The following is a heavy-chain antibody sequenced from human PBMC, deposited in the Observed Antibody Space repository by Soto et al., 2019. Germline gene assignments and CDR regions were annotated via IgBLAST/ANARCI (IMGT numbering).Heavy chain of an antibody. D-gene: IGHD2-2*01. J-gene: IGHJ4*02. V-gene: IGHV4-39*01. CDR3: VGCELDLPSTSCYAAY. CDR2: IYYSGST. CDR1: GDSISSSNYY. Sequence: PSETLSLTCTVSGDSISSSNYYWGWIHQPPGEGLEWIGSIYYSGSTYYNPSLKSRVTIPVDTSKNQFSLTLRSVTAADSAVYYCVGCELDLPSTSCYAAYWGQGALVTVSS.